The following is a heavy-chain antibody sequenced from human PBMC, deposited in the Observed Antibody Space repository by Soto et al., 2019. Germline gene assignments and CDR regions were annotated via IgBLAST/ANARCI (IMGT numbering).Heavy chain of an antibody. CDR2: ISGSSSYI. Sequence: EVQLVESGGGLVKPGGSLRLSCVVSGVSFSDYSMNWVRQAPGKGLEWVAWISGSSSYIYYADSVKGRFTISRDNAKNSLFLQMDSLRVEDTAVYYCARSGEILQTFDSWGQGTLVTVSS. V-gene: IGHV3-21*06. CDR3: ARSGEILQTFDS. D-gene: IGHD1-26*01. CDR1: GVSFSDYS. J-gene: IGHJ4*02.